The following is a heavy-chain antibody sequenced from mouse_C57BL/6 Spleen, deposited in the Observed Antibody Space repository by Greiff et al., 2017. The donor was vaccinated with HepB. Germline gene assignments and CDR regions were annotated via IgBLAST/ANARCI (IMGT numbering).Heavy chain of an antibody. D-gene: IGHD1-1*01. V-gene: IGHV8-8*01. CDR3: ARIAKDYGSSFEELGWFAY. CDR1: GFSLSTFGMG. J-gene: IGHJ3*01. Sequence: QVTLKVSGPGILQPSQTLSLTCSFSGFSLSTFGMGVGWIRQPSGKGLEWLAHIWWDDDKYYNPALKSRLTISKDTSKKQVFLKIANVDTADTATYYCARIAKDYGSSFEELGWFAYWGQGTLVTVSA. CDR2: IWWDDDK.